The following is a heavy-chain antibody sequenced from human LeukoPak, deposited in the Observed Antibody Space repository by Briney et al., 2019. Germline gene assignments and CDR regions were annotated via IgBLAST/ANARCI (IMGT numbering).Heavy chain of an antibody. Sequence: PGGSLRLSGAASEFTFSSYSMSWVRQAQGKGLEWVSYISSTASSIYYADSVKGRFTISRDNAKNSLYLQMNSLRAEDTAVYYCARDVTYHGGDWFDPWGQGTLVTVSS. CDR1: EFTFSSYS. V-gene: IGHV3-48*04. D-gene: IGHD4-23*01. CDR3: ARDVTYHGGDWFDP. J-gene: IGHJ5*02. CDR2: ISSTASSI.